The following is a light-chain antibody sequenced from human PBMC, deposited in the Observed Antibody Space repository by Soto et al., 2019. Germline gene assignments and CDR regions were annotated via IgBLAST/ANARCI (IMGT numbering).Light chain of an antibody. CDR1: SSDVGGYNY. V-gene: IGLV2-8*01. J-gene: IGLJ1*01. Sequence: QSALTQPPSASGSPGQSVTISCTGTSSDVGGYNYVSWYQQHPGKAPKLMIYEVSKRPSGVPDRFSGSKSGNTASLTVSGLQAEDEADYYCSSYAGITNPFVFGTGTKVTVL. CDR3: SSYAGITNPFV. CDR2: EVS.